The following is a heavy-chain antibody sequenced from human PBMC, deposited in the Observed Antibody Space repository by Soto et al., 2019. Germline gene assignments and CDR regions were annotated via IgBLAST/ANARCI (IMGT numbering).Heavy chain of an antibody. CDR3: ARDLDHAGTHYYGMDV. Sequence: PGGSLRLSCAASGFTFSSYGMHWVRQAPGKGLEWVAVIWYDGSNKYYADSVKGRFTISRDNSKNTLYLQMNSLRAEDTAVYYCARDLDHAGTHYYGMDVWGQGTTVTVSS. CDR1: GFTFSSYG. V-gene: IGHV3-33*01. J-gene: IGHJ6*02. D-gene: IGHD6-13*01. CDR2: IWYDGSNK.